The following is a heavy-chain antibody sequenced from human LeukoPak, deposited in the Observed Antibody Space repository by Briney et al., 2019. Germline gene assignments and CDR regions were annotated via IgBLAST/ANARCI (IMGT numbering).Heavy chain of an antibody. CDR1: GGSISSSSYY. CDR3: ARVAYCGGDCYLGSFDY. CDR2: IKQDGSEK. J-gene: IGHJ4*02. Sequence: ETLSLTCTVSGGSISSSSYYWGWIRQAPGKGLEWVANIKQDGSEKYYVDSVKGRFTISRDNAKNSLYLQMNSLRAEDTAVYYCARVAYCGGDCYLGSFDYWGQGTLVTVSS. D-gene: IGHD2-21*02. V-gene: IGHV3-7*01.